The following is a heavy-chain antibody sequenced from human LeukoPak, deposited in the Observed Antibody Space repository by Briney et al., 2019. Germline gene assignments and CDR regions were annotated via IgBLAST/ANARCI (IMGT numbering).Heavy chain of an antibody. J-gene: IGHJ5*02. CDR2: ISGSGGST. Sequence: GGSLRLSCAASGFTFSSYAMSWVRQAPGKGLEWVSAISGSGGSTYYADSVKGRFTISRDNSKNTLYLQMNSLRAEDTAVYYCAKQRGDITIFGVVIRPNNWFDPWGQGTLVTVSS. V-gene: IGHV3-23*01. D-gene: IGHD3-3*01. CDR1: GFTFSSYA. CDR3: AKQRGDITIFGVVIRPNNWFDP.